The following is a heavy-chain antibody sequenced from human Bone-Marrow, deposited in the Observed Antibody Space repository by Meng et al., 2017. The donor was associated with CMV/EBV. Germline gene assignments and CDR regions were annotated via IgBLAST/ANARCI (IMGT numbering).Heavy chain of an antibody. CDR2: IWYDGSNT. CDR1: GFTFSTYG. V-gene: IGHV3-33*06. Sequence: GESLKISCAASGFTFSTYGMHWVRQTPGKGLEWLTVIWYDGSNTYYADSVKGRFIISRDNSRNTLYLQMNSLRVEDTAVYYCAKDHCGGDCYNSGWFAPWGQGTLVTVSS. CDR3: AKDHCGGDCYNSGWFAP. J-gene: IGHJ5*02. D-gene: IGHD2-21*01.